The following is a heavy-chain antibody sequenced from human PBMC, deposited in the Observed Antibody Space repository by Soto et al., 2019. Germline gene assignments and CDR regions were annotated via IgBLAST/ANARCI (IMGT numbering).Heavy chain of an antibody. D-gene: IGHD2-2*01. J-gene: IGHJ6*02. Sequence: GASVKVSCKASGGTFSSYAISWVRQAPGQGLEWMGGIIPIFGTANYAQKFQGRVTITADESTSTAYMELSSLRSEDTAVYYCARGSSIVVVPAAIMYYYGMDVWGQGTTVTVPS. CDR3: ARGSSIVVVPAAIMYYYGMDV. CDR1: GGTFSSYA. V-gene: IGHV1-69*13. CDR2: IIPIFGTA.